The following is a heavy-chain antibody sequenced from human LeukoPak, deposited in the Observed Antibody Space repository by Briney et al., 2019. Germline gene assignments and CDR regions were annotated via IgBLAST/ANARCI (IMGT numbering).Heavy chain of an antibody. CDR2: IYYSGST. CDR3: ARGVGGSSGWYPASDC. V-gene: IGHV4-61*01. D-gene: IGHD6-19*01. Sequence: PSETLSLTCTVSGDSISSGNYWGWIRQPPGKGLEWIGYIYYSGSTNYNPSLKSRVTMSVDTSKNQFSLKLSSVTAADTAVYYCARGVGGSSGWYPASDCWGQGTLVAVSS. J-gene: IGHJ4*02. CDR1: GDSISSGNY.